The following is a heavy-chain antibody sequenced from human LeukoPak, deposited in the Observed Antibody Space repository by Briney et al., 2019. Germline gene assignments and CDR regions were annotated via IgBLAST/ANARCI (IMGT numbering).Heavy chain of an antibody. CDR1: GGSISSGSSY. CDR3: VRHISVVRGGTFDF. Sequence: SETLSLTCTVSGGSISSGSSYWGWIRQPPGKGLEWIGSIYYSGSTYYNPSLKSRVTISVDTSRNQFSLKLSSVTAADTAVYYCVRHISVVRGGTFDFWGQGSLVTVSS. D-gene: IGHD3-10*01. J-gene: IGHJ4*02. CDR2: IYYSGST. V-gene: IGHV4-39*01.